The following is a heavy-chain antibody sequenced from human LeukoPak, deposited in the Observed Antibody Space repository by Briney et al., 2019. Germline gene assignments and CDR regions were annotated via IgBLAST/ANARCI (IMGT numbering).Heavy chain of an antibody. D-gene: IGHD2/OR15-2a*01. J-gene: IGHJ6*04. CDR3: ARSNIVERRLDYYYGIDV. Sequence: SVKVSCKASGGTFSSYAISWVRQAPGQGLEWMGGIIPIFGTANYAQKFQGRVTITADDSTSTAYMELSSLRSEDTAVYYCARSNIVERRLDYYYGIDVWGKGTTVTVSS. CDR1: GGTFSSYA. V-gene: IGHV1-69*13. CDR2: IIPIFGTA.